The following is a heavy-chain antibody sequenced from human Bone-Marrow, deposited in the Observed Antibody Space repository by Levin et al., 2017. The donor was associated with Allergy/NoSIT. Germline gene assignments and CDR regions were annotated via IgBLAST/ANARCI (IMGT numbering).Heavy chain of an antibody. V-gene: IGHV3-53*01. J-gene: IGHJ4*02. Sequence: SCAASGFTVSSKYMSWVRQAPGKGLEWVSVIYSGGSTFYTDSVKGRFTISRDTSKNTLDLQMNSLRAEDTAMYYCARGRSDDYGDYFDYWGQGTLVTVSS. CDR1: GFTVSSKY. CDR3: ARGRSDDYGDYFDY. D-gene: IGHD4-17*01. CDR2: IYSGGST.